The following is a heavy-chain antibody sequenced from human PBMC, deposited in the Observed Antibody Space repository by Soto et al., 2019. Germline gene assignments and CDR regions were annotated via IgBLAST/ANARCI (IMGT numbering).Heavy chain of an antibody. CDR3: ARDXGMDFWSGYYA. CDR2: IYYSGST. J-gene: IGHJ5*02. V-gene: IGHV4-30-4*01. CDR1: GGSISSGDYY. D-gene: IGHD3-3*01. Sequence: SETLSLTCTVSGGSISSGDYYWSWIRQPPGKGLEWIGYIYYSGSTYYNPSLKSRVTISVDTSKNQFSLKLSSVTAADTAVYYCARDXGMDFWSGYYAWGQGTLVTVSS.